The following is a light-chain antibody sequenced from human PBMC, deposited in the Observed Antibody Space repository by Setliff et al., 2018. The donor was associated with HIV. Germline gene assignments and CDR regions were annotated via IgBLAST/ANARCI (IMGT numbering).Light chain of an antibody. CDR1: SSDIGDYNY. J-gene: IGLJ1*01. CDR3: SSYTSTSAAV. Sequence: QSALAQPPSASGSPGQSVTISCTGTSSDIGDYNYVSWFQHRPGNAPKLIIYEVTKRPSGVPNRFSGSKSGNTASLTVSWLQTEDEADYFCSSYTSTSAAVFGTGTKVTVL. CDR2: EVT. V-gene: IGLV2-8*01.